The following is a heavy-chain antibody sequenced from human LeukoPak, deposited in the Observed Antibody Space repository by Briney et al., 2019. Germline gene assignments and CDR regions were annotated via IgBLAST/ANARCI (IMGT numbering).Heavy chain of an antibody. CDR2: ISYDGSNK. CDR3: AKQADYYGLDI. D-gene: IGHD3-10*01. V-gene: IGHV3-30*18. CDR1: GSTFSSYG. Sequence: PGGSLRLSCAASGSTFSSYGMHWVRQAPGKGLEWVAVISYDGSNKYYADSVKGRFTISRDNSKNTLYLQMNSLRAEDTAVYYCAKQADYYGLDIWGQGTMVTVSS. J-gene: IGHJ3*02.